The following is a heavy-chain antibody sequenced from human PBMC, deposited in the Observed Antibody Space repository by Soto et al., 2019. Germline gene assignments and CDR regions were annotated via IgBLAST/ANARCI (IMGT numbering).Heavy chain of an antibody. CDR2: INGGNGNT. Sequence: ASVKVSCKASGNTVPNYAIHWVRQAPGQRLEWMGWINGGNGNTYYSEHFQGRVTFTRDTSASTAYMELSSLRSEDTAVYYCARDSPPMDVWGQGTTVTVSS. CDR3: ARDSPPMDV. V-gene: IGHV1-3*01. CDR1: GNTVPNYA. J-gene: IGHJ6*02.